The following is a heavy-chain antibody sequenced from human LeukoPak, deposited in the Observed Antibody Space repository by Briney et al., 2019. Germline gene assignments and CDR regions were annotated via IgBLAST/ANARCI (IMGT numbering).Heavy chain of an antibody. CDR2: IIPIFGTA. V-gene: IGHV1-69*05. CDR1: GGTFSSYA. CDR3: ARDRDTAMDYYYYMDV. J-gene: IGHJ6*03. Sequence: GASVKVSCKASGGTFSSYASGWVRQAPGQGLEWMGRIIPIFGTANYAQKFQGRVTITTDESTSTAYMELSSLRSEDTAVYYCARDRDTAMDYYYYMDVWGKGTTVTVSS. D-gene: IGHD5-18*01.